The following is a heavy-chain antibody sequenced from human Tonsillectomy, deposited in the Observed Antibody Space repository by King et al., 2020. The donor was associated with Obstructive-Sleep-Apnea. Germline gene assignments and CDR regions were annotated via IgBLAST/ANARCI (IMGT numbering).Heavy chain of an antibody. CDR3: VRGLIWFGESNIATN. CDR1: GGSISSGDYY. Sequence: VQLQESGPGLVKPSQTLSLTCTFSGGSISSGDYYWSWIRQPPGKGLEWIGYIDYSGSTYYNPSLKSRVTISLETSKNQFSLKLSSVTAADTAVYYCVRGLIWFGESNIATNWGQGTLVTVSS. D-gene: IGHD3-10*01. J-gene: IGHJ4*02. CDR2: IDYSGST. V-gene: IGHV4-30-4*01.